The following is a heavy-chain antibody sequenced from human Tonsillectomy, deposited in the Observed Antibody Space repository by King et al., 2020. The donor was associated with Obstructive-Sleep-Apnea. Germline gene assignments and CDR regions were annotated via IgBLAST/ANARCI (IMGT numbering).Heavy chain of an antibody. J-gene: IGHJ6*02. Sequence: VQLQQWGAGLLKPSETLSLTCAVYGGSFSGYYWSWIRQPPGKGLEWIGEINHSGSTNYNPSLKSRVTISVDTSKNQFSLKLSSVTAADTAEYYCASRLYSTKYYYGMDVWGQGTTVTVSS. D-gene: IGHD5-18*01. CDR1: GGSFSGYY. CDR2: INHSGST. V-gene: IGHV4-34*01. CDR3: ASRLYSTKYYYGMDV.